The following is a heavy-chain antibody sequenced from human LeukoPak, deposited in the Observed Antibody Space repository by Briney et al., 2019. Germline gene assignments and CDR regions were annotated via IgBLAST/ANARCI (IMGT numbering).Heavy chain of an antibody. V-gene: IGHV4-59*08. CDR1: GGSINSYY. CDR2: IYYSGST. D-gene: IGHD6-6*01. CDR3: ARYRPIAARPGGFYSNAFDI. Sequence: PSETLSLTCTVSGGSINSYYWSWIRQPPGKGLEWIGYIYYSGSTNYNPSLKSRVTISVDTSKNQFSLKLSSVTAADTAVYYCARYRPIAARPGGFYSNAFDIWGQGTMVTVSS. J-gene: IGHJ3*02.